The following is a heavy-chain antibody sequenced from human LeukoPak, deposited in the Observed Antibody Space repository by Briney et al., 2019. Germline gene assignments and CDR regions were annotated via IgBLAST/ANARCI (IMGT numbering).Heavy chain of an antibody. V-gene: IGHV1-2*06. D-gene: IGHD1-26*01. CDR2: INPNSGGT. J-gene: IGHJ6*02. CDR3: AREERNYYYGMDV. CDR1: GYTFTGYY. Sequence: ASVTVSFTASGYTFTGYYMHWVRQAPGQGLEWMGRINPNSGGTNYAQKFQGRVTMTRDTSISTAYMELSRLRSDDTAVYYCAREERNYYYGMDVWGQGTTVTVSS.